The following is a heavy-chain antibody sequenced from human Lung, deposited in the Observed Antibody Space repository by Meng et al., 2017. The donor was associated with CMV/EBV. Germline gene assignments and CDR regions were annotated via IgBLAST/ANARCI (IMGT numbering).Heavy chain of an antibody. J-gene: IGHJ3*02. CDR1: EFNVTSTY. CDR2: IYSGGHR. Sequence: GESLKISCAASEFNVTSTYMNWVRQAPGKGLEWVSVIYSGGHRYYAGSVKGRFTISRDNSKNTLHLQMNSLRAEDKAMYYCARAGTSSGAFDIWGQGTMVTVSS. D-gene: IGHD6-6*01. CDR3: ARAGTSSGAFDI. V-gene: IGHV3-53*01.